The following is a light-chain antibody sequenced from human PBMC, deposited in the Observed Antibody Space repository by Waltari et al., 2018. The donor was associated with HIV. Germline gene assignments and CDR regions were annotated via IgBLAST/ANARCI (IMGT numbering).Light chain of an antibody. Sequence: QSALTQPPSASGSPGQSVTISCTGTSSDVGGYNYVSWYQHHPGKAPKLMIYEVSKRPSGVPGRFSGSKSGSTASLTVSGLQAEDEADYDYSSYAGSNNRWVFGGGTKLTAL. J-gene: IGLJ3*02. CDR2: EVS. CDR1: SSDVGGYNY. CDR3: SSYAGSNNRWV. V-gene: IGLV2-8*01.